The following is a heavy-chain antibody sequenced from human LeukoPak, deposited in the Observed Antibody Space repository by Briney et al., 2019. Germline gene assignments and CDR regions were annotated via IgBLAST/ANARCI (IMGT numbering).Heavy chain of an antibody. CDR1: DGSFSGYY. CDR2: INHSGST. V-gene: IGHV4-34*01. J-gene: IGHJ4*02. Sequence: SETLSLTCAVYDGSFSGYYWSWIRQPPGKGLEWIGEINHSGSTNYNPSLKSRVTISVDTSKNQFSLKLSSMTAADTAVYYCARAGEDVVVPAATPTALFYFDYWGQGTLVTVSS. CDR3: ARAGEDVVVPAATPTALFYFDY. D-gene: IGHD2-2*01.